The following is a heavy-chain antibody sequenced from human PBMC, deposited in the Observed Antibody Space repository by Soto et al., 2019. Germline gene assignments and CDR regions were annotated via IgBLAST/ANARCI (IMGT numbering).Heavy chain of an antibody. J-gene: IGHJ4*02. V-gene: IGHV4-31*03. CDR2: IYYNGKT. CDR3: ARGKGYGRTYFDS. D-gene: IGHD5-18*01. CDR1: GGSISSGGFY. Sequence: QVQLQESGPGLVKPSQTLSLTCTVSGGSISSGGFYWSYIRQHPGKGLEWIGYIYYNGKTYYNPSLESRVSISLDTSAIQFSLELSSVTAADTAVYYCARGKGYGRTYFDSWGQGTLVTVSS.